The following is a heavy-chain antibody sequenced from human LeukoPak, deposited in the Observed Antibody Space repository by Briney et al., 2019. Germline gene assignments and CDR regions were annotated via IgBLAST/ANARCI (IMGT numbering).Heavy chain of an antibody. D-gene: IGHD3-22*01. CDR1: GGSFSGYY. V-gene: IGHV4-34*01. J-gene: IGHJ5*02. CDR3: AREYYYDSSGYYGPGWFDP. Sequence: SETLSLTCAVYGGSFSGYYWSWIRQPPGKGLEWIGEINHSGSTNYNPSLKSRVTISVDTSKNQFSLKLSSVTAADTAVYYCAREYYYDSSGYYGPGWFDPWGQGTLVTVSS. CDR2: INHSGST.